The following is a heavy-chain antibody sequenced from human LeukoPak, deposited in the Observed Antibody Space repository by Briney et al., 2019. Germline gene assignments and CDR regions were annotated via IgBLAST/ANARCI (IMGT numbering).Heavy chain of an antibody. D-gene: IGHD3-22*01. Sequence: PGGSLRLSCAASGFIVSSNYMTWVRQAPGKGLEWVSAISGSGGSTYYADSVKGRFTISRDNSKNTLYLQMNSLKTEDTAVYYCTTDYLGYYDTGGYYAPFDYWGQGTLVTVSS. CDR3: TTDYLGYYDTGGYYAPFDY. V-gene: IGHV3-23*01. CDR1: GFIVSSNY. J-gene: IGHJ4*02. CDR2: ISGSGGST.